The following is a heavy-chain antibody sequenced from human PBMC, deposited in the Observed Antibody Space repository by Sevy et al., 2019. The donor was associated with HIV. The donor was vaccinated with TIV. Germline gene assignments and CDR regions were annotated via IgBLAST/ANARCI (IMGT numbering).Heavy chain of an antibody. J-gene: IGHJ6*03. CDR2: ISDYNGHT. D-gene: IGHD3-10*02. CDR3: ARLFSGYMDV. V-gene: IGHV1-18*01. CDR1: GYTLSNYA. Sequence: ASVKVSCKAFGYTLSNYAFSWVRQAPGQGLEWMGWISDYNGHTNYAQNFQDRVTMTTDISTSTAYMELRSRRSDDTAVYYCARLFSGYMDVWGKGTTVTVSS.